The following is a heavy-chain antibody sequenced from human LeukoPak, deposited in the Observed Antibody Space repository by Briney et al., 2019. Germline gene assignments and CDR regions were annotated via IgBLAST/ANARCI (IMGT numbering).Heavy chain of an antibody. J-gene: IGHJ4*02. CDR3: ARGFKDKLMATIGSDFDY. D-gene: IGHD5-24*01. CDR1: GYTFTSYD. V-gene: IGHV1-8*01. Sequence: GASVKVSCKASGYTFTSYDINWVRQATGQGLEWMGWMNPNSGNTGYAQKFQGRVTMTRNTSISTAYMELSSLRSEDTAVYYCARGFKDKLMATIGSDFDYWGQGTLVTVSP. CDR2: MNPNSGNT.